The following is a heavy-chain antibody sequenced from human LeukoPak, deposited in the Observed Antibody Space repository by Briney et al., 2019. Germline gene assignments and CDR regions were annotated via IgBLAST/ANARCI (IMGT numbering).Heavy chain of an antibody. CDR3: ARGSAAGLAY. Sequence: PSETLSLTCAVYGGSFSGYSWTWIRQPPGQGLEWIGEIDRSGSTTYNPALKSRLTISVDTSKNQFALKLSSVTAADTAVYYCARGSAAGLAYWGQGTLVTVSS. J-gene: IGHJ4*02. CDR1: GGSFSGYS. CDR2: IDRSGST. D-gene: IGHD6-13*01. V-gene: IGHV4-34*01.